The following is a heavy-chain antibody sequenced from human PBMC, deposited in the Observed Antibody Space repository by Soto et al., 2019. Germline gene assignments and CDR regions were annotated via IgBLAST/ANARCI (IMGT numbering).Heavy chain of an antibody. CDR3: ARRVAAAIYYYYYGMDV. CDR1: GGSISSSSYY. V-gene: IGHV4-39*01. D-gene: IGHD6-13*01. Sequence: QLQLQESGPGLVKPSETLSLTCTVSGGSISSSSYYWGWIRQPPGKGLEWFGRIYYSGSTYYNPSLKSRGTISVDTSKNQCSLKMSSVTAADTAVYYCARRVAAAIYYYYYGMDVWGQGTTVTVSS. CDR2: IYYSGST. J-gene: IGHJ6*02.